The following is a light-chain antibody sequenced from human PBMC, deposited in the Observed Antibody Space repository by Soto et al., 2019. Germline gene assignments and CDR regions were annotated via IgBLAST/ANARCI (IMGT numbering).Light chain of an antibody. V-gene: IGKV1-5*01. CDR3: QQYRTYSSLT. CDR2: DAS. J-gene: IGKJ4*01. Sequence: DIQMTQSPSTLSASVGDRVTITCLASQSISSWLAWYQQKLGRAPRLLIYDASSLESGVPSRFSGSGYGTEFTLTISSLHNDDFENYYCQQYRTYSSLTFGGGTKVDIK. CDR1: QSISSW.